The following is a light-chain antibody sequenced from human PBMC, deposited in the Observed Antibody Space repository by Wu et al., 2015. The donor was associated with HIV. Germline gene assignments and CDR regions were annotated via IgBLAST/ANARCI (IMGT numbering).Light chain of an antibody. CDR1: QNIGTS. J-gene: IGKJ1*01. Sequence: DIQMTQSPSTLSASVGDKVTLTCRASQNIGTSLAWYQQKPGKAPQLLIYKAPTLQRGVLSRFSGSGSGTEFSLTISSLQPDDLATYYCHHYSSSSHTFGQGTKVEVK. CDR2: KAP. CDR3: HHYSSSSHT. V-gene: IGKV1-5*03.